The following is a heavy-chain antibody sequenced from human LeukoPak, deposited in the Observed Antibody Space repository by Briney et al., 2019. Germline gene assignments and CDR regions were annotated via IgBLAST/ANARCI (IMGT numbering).Heavy chain of an antibody. J-gene: IGHJ3*02. CDR2: IFPSGNT. D-gene: IGHD2-2*01. V-gene: IGHV4-4*07. CDR1: GGSISSYS. Sequence: SETLSLTCTVSGGSISSYSWSWIRQPAGKRLEWLGRIFPSGNTNYNPSLTSRVTVSVDTSKNQFSLRLTSVTAADTAVYYCVRVVVPGRTGAFDIWGQGAMVTVSS. CDR3: VRVVVPGRTGAFDI.